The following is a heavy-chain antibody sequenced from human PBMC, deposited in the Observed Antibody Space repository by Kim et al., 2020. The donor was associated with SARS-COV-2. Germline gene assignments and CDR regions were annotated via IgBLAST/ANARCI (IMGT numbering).Heavy chain of an antibody. Sequence: GGSLRLSCTASGFPFGDHALSWFRQAPGKGLEWVGFTRSKPYRGTTEYAASVKGRFTISRDDSKIIAYLQMNSLKTEDTAVYYCSRCLRLIGCYGVDVWGQGTTVTVSS. D-gene: IGHD3-9*01. J-gene: IGHJ6*01. CDR1: GFPFGDHA. CDR3: SRCLRLIGCYGVDV. CDR2: TRSKPYRGTT. V-gene: IGHV3-49*03.